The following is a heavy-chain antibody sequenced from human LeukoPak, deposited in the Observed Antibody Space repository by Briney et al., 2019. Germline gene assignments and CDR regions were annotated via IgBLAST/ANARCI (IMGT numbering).Heavy chain of an antibody. Sequence: ASVKVSCKVSGYTLTELSMHWVRQAPGKGLGWMGGFDSEDGETIYAQKLQGRVTMTEDTSTYTAYMELSSLRSEDTAVYYCATEGGMVRGLGGYGMDVWGKGTTVTVSS. CDR3: ATEGGMVRGLGGYGMDV. CDR2: FDSEDGET. CDR1: GYTLTELS. J-gene: IGHJ6*04. D-gene: IGHD3-10*01. V-gene: IGHV1-24*01.